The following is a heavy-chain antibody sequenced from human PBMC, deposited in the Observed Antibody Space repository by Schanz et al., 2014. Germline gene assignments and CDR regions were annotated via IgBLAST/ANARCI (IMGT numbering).Heavy chain of an antibody. CDR1: GFAFSSYG. J-gene: IGHJ4*02. V-gene: IGHV3-23*01. D-gene: IGHD3-10*01. Sequence: EVQLLESGGGLVQPGGSLRLSCLASGFAFSSYGMNWLRQAPGKGLEWVSSISSGGGSTYYADSVKGRFTISRDNSKNTLYLQMNSLRPEDTAVYYCAKYRGYYRVSGSYRELEYWGQGTLVTVSS. CDR2: ISSGGGST. CDR3: AKYRGYYRVSGSYRELEY.